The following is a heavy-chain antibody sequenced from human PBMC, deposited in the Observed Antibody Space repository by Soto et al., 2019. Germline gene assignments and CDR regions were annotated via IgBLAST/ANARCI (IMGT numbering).Heavy chain of an antibody. V-gene: IGHV3-23*01. CDR3: AKAYLARGSPDY. CDR1: GFTFSSYA. D-gene: IGHD3-10*01. J-gene: IGHJ4*02. Sequence: EVQLLESGGGLVQPGGSLRLSCAASGFTFSSYAMSWVRQAPGKGLEWVSAISGSGGSTYYADSVKGRFTISRDNSKNTLYLQMNSLRAEDAAVYYCAKAYLARGSPDYWGQGTLVTVSS. CDR2: ISGSGGST.